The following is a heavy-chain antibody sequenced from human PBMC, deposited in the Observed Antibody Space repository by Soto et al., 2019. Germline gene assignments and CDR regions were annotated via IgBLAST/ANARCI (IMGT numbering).Heavy chain of an antibody. Sequence: WILKAPGKGLVWVSRINSDGSSTNYADSVKGRFTISRDNAKNTLYLQMNSLRAEDTAVYYCARGMLSPVNAFDIWGQGTMVTVSS. V-gene: IGHV3-74*01. CDR2: INSDGSST. CDR3: ARGMLSPVNAFDI. J-gene: IGHJ3*02. D-gene: IGHD3-10*02.